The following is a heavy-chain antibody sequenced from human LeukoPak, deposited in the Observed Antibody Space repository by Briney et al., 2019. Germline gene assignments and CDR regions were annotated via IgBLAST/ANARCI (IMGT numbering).Heavy chain of an antibody. CDR1: GFTFTTYS. J-gene: IGHJ4*02. CDR3: ARIYDILTGFEN. V-gene: IGHV3-64*01. Sequence: PGGSLRLSCEASGFTFTTYSMTWVRQAPGKGLEYVSAISSNGGSTYYANSVKGRFTISRDNSKNTLYLQMGSLRAEDMAVYYCARIYDILTGFENWGQGTLATVSS. CDR2: ISSNGGST. D-gene: IGHD3-9*01.